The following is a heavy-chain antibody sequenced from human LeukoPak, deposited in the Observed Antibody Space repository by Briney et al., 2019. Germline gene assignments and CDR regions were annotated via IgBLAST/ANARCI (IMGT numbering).Heavy chain of an antibody. CDR3: AKVSDRDSSGYYWGFEY. J-gene: IGHJ4*02. D-gene: IGHD3-22*01. CDR2: IYYSGST. Sequence: SETLSLTCTVSGXSINSGGDYWSWIRQHPGKGPEWIWYIYYSGSTYYNPSLKSRISISVDTSKDQFSLRLSSVTAADTAVYYCAKVSDRDSSGYYWGFEYWGQGTLVTVSS. CDR1: GXSINSGGDY. V-gene: IGHV4-31*02.